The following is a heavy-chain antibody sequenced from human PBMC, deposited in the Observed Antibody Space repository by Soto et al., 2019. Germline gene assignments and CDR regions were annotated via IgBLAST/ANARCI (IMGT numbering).Heavy chain of an antibody. V-gene: IGHV4-31*03. D-gene: IGHD6-13*01. Sequence: TLSLTCTVSGCSISSGGYYWSWIRQHPGKGLEWIGYIYYSGSTYYNPSLKGRVTISVDTSKNQFSLKLSSVTAADTAVYYCARVPDSSSWYGNYYYGMDVWGQGTTVTVSS. CDR3: ARVPDSSSWYGNYYYGMDV. J-gene: IGHJ6*02. CDR1: GCSISSGGYY. CDR2: IYYSGST.